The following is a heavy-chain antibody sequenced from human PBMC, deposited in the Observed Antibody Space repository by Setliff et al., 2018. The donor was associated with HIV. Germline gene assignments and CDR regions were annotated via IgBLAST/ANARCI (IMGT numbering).Heavy chain of an antibody. CDR3: ARAGVREPPSNTLYYGMDV. CDR2: TSAYNGNT. D-gene: IGHD3-10*01. Sequence: ASGKVPCKASGYTFTSYGISGVRQAPGQGLEWMGWTSAYNGNTNYAQKLQGRVTMTTDTSTSTAYMELRSLRSDDTSVYYCARAGVREPPSNTLYYGMDVWGQGTTVTVSS. J-gene: IGHJ6*02. CDR1: GYTFTSYG. V-gene: IGHV1-18*01.